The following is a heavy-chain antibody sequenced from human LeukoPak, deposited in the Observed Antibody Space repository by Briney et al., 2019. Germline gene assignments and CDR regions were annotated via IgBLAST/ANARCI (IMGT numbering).Heavy chain of an antibody. D-gene: IGHD3-10*01. J-gene: IGHJ4*02. CDR2: IYYSGST. CDR3: ARETYYYGSGSRNFDY. CDR1: GGSISNSSYY. Sequence: KPSETLSLTCTVSGGSISNSSYYWGWIRQPPGKGLEWIGSIYYSGSTYYNLSLKSRVTISVDTSKNQFSLKLSSVTAADTAVYYCARETYYYGSGSRNFDYWGQGTLVTVSS. V-gene: IGHV4-39*02.